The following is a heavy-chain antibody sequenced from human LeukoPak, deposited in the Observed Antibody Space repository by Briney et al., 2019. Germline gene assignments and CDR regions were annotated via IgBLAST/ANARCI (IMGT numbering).Heavy chain of an antibody. D-gene: IGHD3-22*01. CDR1: RFTYCEYY. CDR2: NSSSDSTI. J-gene: IGHJ5*02. CDR3: AREAMIVALAWFDP. V-gene: IGHV3-11*01. Sequence: GGSLRLSCTASRFTYCEYYMLWPRQAPGKGREWVSYNSSSDSTIYYAVSVKGRFTISRDNAKNSLYLQMNSLRAEDTAVYYCAREAMIVALAWFDPWGQGTLVTVSS.